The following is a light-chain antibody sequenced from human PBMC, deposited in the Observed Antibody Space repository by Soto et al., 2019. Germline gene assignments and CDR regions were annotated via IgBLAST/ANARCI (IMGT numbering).Light chain of an antibody. V-gene: IGKV3-20*01. Sequence: VLTQSPGTLSVSPGESATLSCRASQTVSITYLTWYQQKPGQAPRLLIFGASKRATGIPDRFSGSGSGRDFTLTISGLEPEDFAVYYCQQYGSSPLISFGQGTRLEIK. CDR2: GAS. CDR1: QTVSITY. J-gene: IGKJ5*01. CDR3: QQYGSSPLIS.